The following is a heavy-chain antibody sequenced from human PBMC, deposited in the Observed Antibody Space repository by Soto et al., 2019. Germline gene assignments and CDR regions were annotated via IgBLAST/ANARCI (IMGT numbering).Heavy chain of an antibody. D-gene: IGHD2-21*01. CDR1: GHTLTELP. V-gene: IGHV1-24*01. Sequence: QVQLTQSGPEVKKPGASVKVSCKVSGHTLTELPMHWVRQAPGKGLEWMGGFDPEDVETIYAQKFQCRVTMTEDPSTDPAYMELSGLTSEDTAVFYCATGVTVIGTFDFWGQGTLLSVSS. CDR3: ATGVTVIGTFDF. CDR2: FDPEDVET. J-gene: IGHJ4*02.